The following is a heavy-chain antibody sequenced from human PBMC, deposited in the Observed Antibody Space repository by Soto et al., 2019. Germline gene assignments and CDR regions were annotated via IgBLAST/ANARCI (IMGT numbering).Heavy chain of an antibody. CDR1: GYTFTTSG. V-gene: IGHV1-18*01. Sequence: QVQLVQSGAEVKKPGASVKVSCQASGYTFTTSGITWVRQAPGQGLEWMGWISANNGNTNYAQNVQGRVTMTTDTSTSTAYMELRSLRTDDTAVYYCARCGNWNYASDSWGQGTLVTVS. CDR3: ARCGNWNYASDS. D-gene: IGHD1-7*01. J-gene: IGHJ4*02. CDR2: ISANNGNT.